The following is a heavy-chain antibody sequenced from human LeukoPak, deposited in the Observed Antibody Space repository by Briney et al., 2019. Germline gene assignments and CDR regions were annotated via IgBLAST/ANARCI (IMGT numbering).Heavy chain of an antibody. CDR1: GYTFTSYG. Sequence: GASVKVSCKASGYTFTSYGISWVRQAPGQGLEWMGWISAYNGNTNYAQKLQGRVTMTTDTSTSTAYMELRGLRSDDTAVYYCARGGPRDDYYDSSGYSRASDYWGQGTLVTVSS. CDR3: ARGGPRDDYYDSSGYSRASDY. V-gene: IGHV1-18*01. CDR2: ISAYNGNT. D-gene: IGHD3-22*01. J-gene: IGHJ4*02.